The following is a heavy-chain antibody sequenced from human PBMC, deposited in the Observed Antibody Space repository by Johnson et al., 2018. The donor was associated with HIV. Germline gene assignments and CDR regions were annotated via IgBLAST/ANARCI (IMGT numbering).Heavy chain of an antibody. D-gene: IGHD1-26*01. J-gene: IGHJ3*02. CDR3: ARGEWELNAGHGFDI. V-gene: IGHV3-30*03. Sequence: VQLVESGGGVVQPGRSLRLSCAASGFSFDDYGMSWVRQVPGKGLVWVAVISYDGSNKYYADSVKGRFTISRDNSKNTLYLQMNGLRAEDTAVYYCARGEWELNAGHGFDIWGQGTMVTVSS. CDR2: ISYDGSNK. CDR1: GFSFDDYG.